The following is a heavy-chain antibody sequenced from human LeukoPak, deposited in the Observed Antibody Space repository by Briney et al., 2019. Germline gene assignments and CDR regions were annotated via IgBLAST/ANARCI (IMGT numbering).Heavy chain of an antibody. CDR2: IIPIFGTA. CDR3: ARGEKYYYDSSGYKY. J-gene: IGHJ4*02. D-gene: IGHD3-22*01. V-gene: IGHV1-69*13. Sequence: ASVKVSCKASGGTFSSYAISWVRQAPGQGLEWMGGIIPIFGTANYAQKFQGRVTITADESTSTAYMELSSLRSEGTAVYYCARGEKYYYDSSGYKYWGQGTLVTVSS. CDR1: GGTFSSYA.